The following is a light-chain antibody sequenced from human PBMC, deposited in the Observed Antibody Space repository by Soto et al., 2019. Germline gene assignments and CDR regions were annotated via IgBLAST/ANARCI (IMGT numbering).Light chain of an antibody. CDR1: GSDVGNYNL. CDR3: ASYESSGTLL. Sequence: QSALTQPASVAGSPGQSITISCTGTGSDVGNYNLLSWYQQYPGKAPKLIISEGTKRPSGVSNRFSGSGSGNTASLTISGLQAEDEADYYCASYESSGTLLVGGGTKLTVL. V-gene: IGLV2-23*01. J-gene: IGLJ2*01. CDR2: EGT.